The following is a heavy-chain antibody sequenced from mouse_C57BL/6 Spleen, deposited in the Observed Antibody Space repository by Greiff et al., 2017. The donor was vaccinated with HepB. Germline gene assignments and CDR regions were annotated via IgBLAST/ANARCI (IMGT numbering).Heavy chain of an antibody. V-gene: IGHV5-9-1*02. J-gene: IGHJ4*01. CDR2: ISSGGDYI. Sequence: EVKLVESGEGLVKPGGSLKLSCAASGFTFSSYAMSWVRQTPEKRLEWVAYISSGGDYIYYADTVKGRFTISRDNARNTLYLQMSSLKSEDTAMYYCTRGGYYNAMDYWGQGTSVTVSS. CDR3: TRGGYYNAMDY. D-gene: IGHD2-12*01. CDR1: GFTFSSYA.